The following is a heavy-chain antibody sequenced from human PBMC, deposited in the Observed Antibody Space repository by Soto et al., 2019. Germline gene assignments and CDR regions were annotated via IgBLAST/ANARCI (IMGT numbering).Heavy chain of an antibody. J-gene: IGHJ4*02. CDR1: GFTFSNYG. CDR3: AKEMIASTLADFFDY. V-gene: IGHV3-23*01. D-gene: IGHD2-21*01. Sequence: EVQLLESGGGLIQPGGSLRLSCEASGFTFSNYGMTWVRLAPGKGLEWVSTISGSGGRIFYADSVKGRFTISRDNSKNTLYLQMKSLRAEDTAVYYCAKEMIASTLADFFDYWGQGTLVTVSS. CDR2: ISGSGGRI.